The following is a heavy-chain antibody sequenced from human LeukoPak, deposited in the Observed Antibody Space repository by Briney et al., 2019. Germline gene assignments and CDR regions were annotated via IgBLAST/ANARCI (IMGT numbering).Heavy chain of an antibody. V-gene: IGHV4-39*01. D-gene: IGHD3/OR15-3a*01. J-gene: IGHJ4*02. CDR3: ARHGLPYFDY. CDR1: GGSFGISSYY. Sequence: SETLSLTCTVSGGSFGISSYYWAWIRQRPGMGLEWIGSIYYRGDTLYKPSLQSRVTISLDKSKSQFSLALNSATAADTAVYYCARHGLPYFDYWGQGAPVTVSS. CDR2: IYYRGDT.